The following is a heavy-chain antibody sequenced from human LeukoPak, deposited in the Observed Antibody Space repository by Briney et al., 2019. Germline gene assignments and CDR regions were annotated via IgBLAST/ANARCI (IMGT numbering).Heavy chain of an antibody. CDR3: ARYYDFWSGYQYYFDY. CDR2: ISAYNGNA. CDR1: GYTFTSYG. D-gene: IGHD3-3*01. J-gene: IGHJ4*02. Sequence: ASVKVSCKASGYTFTSYGISWVRQAPGQGLEWMGWISAYNGNANYAQKLQGRVTMTTDTSTSTAYMELRSLRSDDTAVYYCARYYDFWSGYQYYFDYWGQGTLVTVSS. V-gene: IGHV1-18*01.